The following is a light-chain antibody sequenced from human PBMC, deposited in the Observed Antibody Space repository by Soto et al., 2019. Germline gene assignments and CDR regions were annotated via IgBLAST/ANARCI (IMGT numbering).Light chain of an antibody. J-gene: IGKJ4*01. CDR1: QGISSR. Sequence: DIPMTQSPSSVSASVGDRVTITCRASQGISSRLAWYQQKPGKAPKLLIYTASSLQIGVPSRFSGSVSETDFTLTIYRLQPEDVETYYCQQANSFPLTFGGGTKGVIK. CDR3: QQANSFPLT. V-gene: IGKV1-12*01. CDR2: TAS.